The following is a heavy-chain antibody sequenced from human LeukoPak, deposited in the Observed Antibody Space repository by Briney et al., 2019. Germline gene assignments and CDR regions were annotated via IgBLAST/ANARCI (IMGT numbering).Heavy chain of an antibody. CDR2: ISSSSRTI. D-gene: IGHD3-22*01. CDR1: GFIFSSYS. CDR3: ARGYYYDNQPSDY. Sequence: QSGGSLRLSCAASGFIFSSYSMNWVRQAPGKGLEWVSYISSSSRTIYYAESVKGRFSISRDNAENSLYLQLNSLRVEDTAVYYCARGYYYDNQPSDYWGQGTLVTVSS. V-gene: IGHV3-48*01. J-gene: IGHJ4*02.